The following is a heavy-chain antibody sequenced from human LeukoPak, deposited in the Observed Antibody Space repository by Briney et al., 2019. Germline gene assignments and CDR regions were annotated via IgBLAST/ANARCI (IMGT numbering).Heavy chain of an antibody. CDR3: ARGDYDILTSYYQPHYYYYYGMDV. J-gene: IGHJ6*02. V-gene: IGHV3-33*01. CDR1: GFTFSSYG. Sequence: GGSLRLSCAASGFTFSSYGMHWVRQAPGKGLEWVAVIWYDGSNKYYADSVKGRFTISRDNSKNTLYLQMNSLRAEDTAVYYCARGDYDILTSYYQPHYYYYYGMDVWGQGTTVTVSS. D-gene: IGHD3-9*01. CDR2: IWYDGSNK.